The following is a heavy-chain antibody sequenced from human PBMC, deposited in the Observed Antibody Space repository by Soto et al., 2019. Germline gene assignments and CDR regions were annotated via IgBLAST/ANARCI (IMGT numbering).Heavy chain of an antibody. V-gene: IGHV4-34*01. D-gene: IGHD3-16*02. J-gene: IGHJ1*01. CDR2: ISHSGAT. Sequence: SETLSLTCAVYGGSSRAYYWSWIRQPPGKGLEWIGQISHSGATDYNPSHKSRVSISGDTSKNQFSLILTSVTAADTAVYYCARDHGSYPNAWGQGILVTVSS. CDR3: ARDHGSYPNA. CDR1: GGSSRAYY.